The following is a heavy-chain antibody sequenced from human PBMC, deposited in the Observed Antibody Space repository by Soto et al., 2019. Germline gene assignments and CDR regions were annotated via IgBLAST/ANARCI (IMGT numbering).Heavy chain of an antibody. Sequence: GGSLRLSCAASGFTFSSYSMNWVRQAPGKGLEWVSYISSSSSTIYYADSVKGRFSVSRDNSRNVMYLQMKGLGVDDTAVYFCARNPRSDIFGVRNIVENWFDPWGQGSLVTVSS. CDR2: ISSSSSTI. CDR3: ARNPRSDIFGVRNIVENWFDP. CDR1: GFTFSSYS. J-gene: IGHJ5*02. D-gene: IGHD3-3*02. V-gene: IGHV3-48*01.